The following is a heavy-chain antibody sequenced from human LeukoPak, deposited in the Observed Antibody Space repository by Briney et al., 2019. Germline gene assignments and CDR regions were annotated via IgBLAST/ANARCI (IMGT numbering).Heavy chain of an antibody. CDR2: IYTSGST. D-gene: IGHD2/OR15-2a*01. J-gene: IGHJ2*01. CDR1: GASISTYY. V-gene: IGHV4-4*07. Sequence: PAETGSLICTVSGASISTYYWSWIRQPAGKGLEWIGCIYTSGSTDYNPSLKSRVSMSVDTSKNHFSLKLSSVTAADTAVYYCASLYIWGRETLVPVSS. CDR3: ASLYI.